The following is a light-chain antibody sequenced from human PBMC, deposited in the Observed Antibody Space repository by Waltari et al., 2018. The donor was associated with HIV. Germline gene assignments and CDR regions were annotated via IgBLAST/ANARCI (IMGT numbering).Light chain of an antibody. J-gene: IGLJ2*01. CDR2: EGS. Sequence: QSALTQPASVSGSPGQSITISCTGTSSDVGSYNLVSWYQQHPGKAPKLIIYEGSKRPSGVSNRFSGYKSGNTASLTISGLQAEDEADYYCCSYAGSSTFEVFGGGTKLTVL. CDR3: CSYAGSSTFEV. CDR1: SSDVGSYNL. V-gene: IGLV2-23*03.